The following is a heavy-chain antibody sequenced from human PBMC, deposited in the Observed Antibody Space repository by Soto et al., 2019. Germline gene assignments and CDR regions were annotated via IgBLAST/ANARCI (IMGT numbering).Heavy chain of an antibody. CDR1: GFTFSSYA. J-gene: IGHJ3*02. CDR3: AKDLGGSSIAARPGAFDI. D-gene: IGHD6-6*01. CDR2: ISGSGGST. V-gene: IGHV3-23*01. Sequence: EVQLLESGGGLVQPGGSLRLSCAASGFTFSSYAMSWVRQAPGKGLEWVSAISGSGGSTYYADSVKGRFTISRDNSKNTLYLHMNSLRAEDTAVYYCAKDLGGSSIAARPGAFDIWGQGTMVTVSS.